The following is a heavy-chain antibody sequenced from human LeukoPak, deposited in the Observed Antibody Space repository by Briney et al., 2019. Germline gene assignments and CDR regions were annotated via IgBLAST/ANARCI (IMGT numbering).Heavy chain of an antibody. CDR2: ISAYNGNT. CDR3: ARAVKFYCSGGSCYRYYYGMDV. D-gene: IGHD2-15*01. V-gene: IGHV1-18*01. CDR1: GYTFTSYG. Sequence: ASVKVSCKASGYTFTSYGISWVRQAPGQGLEWMGWISAYNGNTNYAQKLQGRVTMTTDTSTSTAYMELRSLRSDDTAVYYCARAVKFYCSGGSCYRYYYGMDVWGQGTTVTVSS. J-gene: IGHJ6*02.